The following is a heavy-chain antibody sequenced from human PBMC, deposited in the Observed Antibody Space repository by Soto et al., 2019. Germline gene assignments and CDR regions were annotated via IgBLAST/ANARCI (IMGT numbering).Heavy chain of an antibody. V-gene: IGHV4-31*03. J-gene: IGHJ5*02. CDR1: GGSISSGGYY. CDR2: IYYIGGT. D-gene: IGHD5-12*01. CDR3: AREEGGGYDHRWFAP. Sequence: QVQLQESGPGLVKPSQTLSLTCTVSGGSISSGGYYWSWIRLHPGKGLEWIGYIYYIGGTYYNPSLKSRVTISVDTSKNQFSLKLSSVTAADTAVYYCAREEGGGYDHRWFAPWGQGTLITVSS.